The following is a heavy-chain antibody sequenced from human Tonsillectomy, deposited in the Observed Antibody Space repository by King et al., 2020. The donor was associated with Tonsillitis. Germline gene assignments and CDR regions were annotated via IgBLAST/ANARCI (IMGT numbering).Heavy chain of an antibody. J-gene: IGHJ2*01. V-gene: IGHV3-74*01. CDR2: INIDGSST. Sequence: DVQLVESGGGLVQPGGSLRLSCAASGFTFSSYWMHWVRKAPGKGLVWFPRINIDGSSTSYADSGKGRFTISRNNAKNTLYLQMNSLRAEDTAVYYCARDHAEQGGYWYFDLWGRGTLVTVSS. CDR3: ARDHAEQGGYWYFDL. CDR1: GFTFSSYW. D-gene: IGHD3-16*01.